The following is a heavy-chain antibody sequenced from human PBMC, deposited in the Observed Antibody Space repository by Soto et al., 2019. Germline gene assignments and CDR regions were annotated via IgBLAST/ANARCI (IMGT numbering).Heavy chain of an antibody. J-gene: IGHJ4*02. D-gene: IGHD5-12*01. CDR3: ARARGGYNYGLMGY. CDR1: GFTFSSYG. CDR2: IWYDGSNK. Sequence: QVQLVESGGGVAQPGRSLRLSCAASGFTFSSYGMHWVRQAPGKGLEWVAVIWYDGSNKYYADSVKGRFTISRDNSKNTLYLQMNSLRAEDTAVYYCARARGGYNYGLMGYWGQGTLVTVSS. V-gene: IGHV3-33*01.